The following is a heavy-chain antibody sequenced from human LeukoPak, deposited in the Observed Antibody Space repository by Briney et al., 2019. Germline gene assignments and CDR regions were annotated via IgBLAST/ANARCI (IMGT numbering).Heavy chain of an antibody. J-gene: IGHJ4*02. D-gene: IGHD6-19*01. CDR2: ISYDGSNK. CDR3: ARDSSSGWYYFDY. CDR1: GFTFSSYA. V-gene: IGHV3-30-3*01. Sequence: PGRSLRLSCAAPGFTFSSYAMPWVRQAPGKGLGWVAVISYDGSNKYYADSVKGRFTITRDNSENTLYLQMNSLRDEDTAVYYCARDSSSGWYYFDYWGQGTLVTVSS.